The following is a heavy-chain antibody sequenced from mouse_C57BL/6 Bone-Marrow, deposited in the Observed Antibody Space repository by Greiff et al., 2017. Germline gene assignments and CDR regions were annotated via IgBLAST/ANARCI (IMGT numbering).Heavy chain of an antibody. CDR2: INPSNGGT. CDR1: GYTFTSYW. V-gene: IGHV1-53*01. D-gene: IGHD1-1*01. CDR3: ARDITTVVAVDY. J-gene: IGHJ2*01. Sequence: QVQLQQPGTELVKPGASVTLSCKASGYTFTSYWMHWVKQRPGQGLEWIGNINPSNGGTNYNEKFKSKATLTVDKSSSTAYMQLSSLTSEDSAVYYCARDITTVVAVDYWGQGTTLTVSS.